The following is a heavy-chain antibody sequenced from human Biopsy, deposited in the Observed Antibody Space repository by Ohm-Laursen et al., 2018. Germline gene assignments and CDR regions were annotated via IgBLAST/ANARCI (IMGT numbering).Heavy chain of an antibody. J-gene: IGHJ5*02. CDR3: AKEVFSAVGTSGFDP. Sequence: SLRLSCAASGFNFSIYAMSWVRQAPGKGPEWVSGISGSGGRTYYAESMKGRFTISRDNSKKTVYLQMKSLRAEDTAVYYCAKEVFSAVGTSGFDPWGQGTLVTVSS. CDR1: GFNFSIYA. D-gene: IGHD1/OR15-1a*01. CDR2: ISGSGGRT. V-gene: IGHV3-23*01.